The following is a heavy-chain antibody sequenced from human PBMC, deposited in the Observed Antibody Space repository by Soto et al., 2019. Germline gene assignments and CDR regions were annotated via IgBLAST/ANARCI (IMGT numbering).Heavy chain of an antibody. Sequence: QITLKESGPTLVKPTQTLTLTCTFSGFSLSTSGVGVAWIRQPPGKALEWLALIYWDDDKRYRPSLERRLTITNDMSKNQVVLTMTNLYSVDTATYYCAYLPCSGGSCYWFSFSGMDVWGQGIKVTVSS. CDR2: IYWDDDK. V-gene: IGHV2-5*02. CDR1: GFSLSTSGVG. J-gene: IGHJ6*02. CDR3: AYLPCSGGSCYWFSFSGMDV. D-gene: IGHD2-15*01.